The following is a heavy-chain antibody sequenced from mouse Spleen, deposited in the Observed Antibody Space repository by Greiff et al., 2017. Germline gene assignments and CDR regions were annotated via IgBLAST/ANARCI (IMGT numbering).Heavy chain of an antibody. CDR1: GYTFTSYT. J-gene: IGHJ4*01. CDR2: INPSSGYT. CDR3: ARVGGNYAMDY. Sequence: VQGVESGAELARPGASVKMSCKASGYTFTSYTMHWVKQRPGQGLEWIGYINPSSGYTKYNQKFKDKATLTADKSSSTAYMQLSSLTSEDSAVYYCARVGGNYAMDYWGQGTSVTVSS. V-gene: IGHV1-4*01.